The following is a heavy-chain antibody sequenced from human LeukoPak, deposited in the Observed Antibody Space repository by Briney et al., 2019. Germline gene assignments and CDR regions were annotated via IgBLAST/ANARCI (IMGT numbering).Heavy chain of an antibody. V-gene: IGHV1-69*13. CDR3: ARGGYDFVYYHYGMDV. Sequence: ASVKVSCKASGGTFSSYAISWVRQAPGQGLEWMGGIIPIFGTPNYAQKFQGRVTITADESTSTAYMELSSLRSEDTAVYYCARGGYDFVYYHYGMDVWGQGTTVTVSS. CDR2: IIPIFGTP. J-gene: IGHJ6*02. D-gene: IGHD3-3*01. CDR1: GGTFSSYA.